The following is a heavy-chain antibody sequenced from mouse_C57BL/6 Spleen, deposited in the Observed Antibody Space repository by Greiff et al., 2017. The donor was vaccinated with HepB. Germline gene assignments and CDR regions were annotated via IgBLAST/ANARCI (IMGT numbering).Heavy chain of an antibody. CDR1: GYTFTSYW. Sequence: QVQLQQPGAELVRPGSSVKLSCKASGYTFTSYWMHWVKQRPIQGLEWIGNIDPSDSETHYNQKFKDKATLTVDKSSSTAYMQLSSLTSEDSAVYYCALITTVVNFDYWGQGTTLKVSS. V-gene: IGHV1-52*01. J-gene: IGHJ2*01. D-gene: IGHD1-1*01. CDR3: ALITTVVNFDY. CDR2: IDPSDSET.